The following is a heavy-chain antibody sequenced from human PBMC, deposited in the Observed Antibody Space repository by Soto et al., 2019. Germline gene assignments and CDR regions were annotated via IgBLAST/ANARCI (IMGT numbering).Heavy chain of an antibody. V-gene: IGHV1-69*13. CDR1: GGTFSSYA. CDR2: IIPIFGTA. J-gene: IGHJ3*02. Sequence: GASVKVSCKASGGTFSSYAISWVRQAPGQGLEWMGGIIPIFGTANYAQKFQGRVTITADESTSTAYMELSSLRSEETAVYYCARDRESTTYYYDSSGYPDAFDIWGQGTMVTVSS. D-gene: IGHD3-22*01. CDR3: ARDRESTTYYYDSSGYPDAFDI.